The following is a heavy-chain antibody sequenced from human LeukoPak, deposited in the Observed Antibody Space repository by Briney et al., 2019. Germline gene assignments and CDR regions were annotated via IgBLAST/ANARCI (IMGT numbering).Heavy chain of an antibody. J-gene: IGHJ4*02. D-gene: IGHD3-9*01. CDR1: GFTFSSYA. CDR2: ISYDGSNK. Sequence: GESLRLSCAASGFTFSSYAMHWVRQAPGKGLEWVAVISYDGSNKYYADSVKGRFTISRDNSKNTLYLQMNSLRAEDTAVYYCAREPYDILTGYYNGVLDYWGQGTLVTVSS. V-gene: IGHV3-30-3*01. CDR3: AREPYDILTGYYNGVLDY.